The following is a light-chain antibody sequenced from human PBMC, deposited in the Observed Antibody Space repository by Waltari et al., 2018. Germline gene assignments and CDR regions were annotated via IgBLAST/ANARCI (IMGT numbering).Light chain of an antibody. CDR1: STDIGAYNF. CDR2: EVN. CDR3: SSYAGRNTL. J-gene: IGLJ2*01. V-gene: IGLV2-8*01. Sequence: QSALTQPPSASGAPGQSVTISCTGTSTDIGAYNFVSWYQQHPGEAPKPLVYEVNKRPSGVPNRFSGSKSGDTASLTVSGLQADDEGDYYCSSYAGRNTLFGGGTKLTVL.